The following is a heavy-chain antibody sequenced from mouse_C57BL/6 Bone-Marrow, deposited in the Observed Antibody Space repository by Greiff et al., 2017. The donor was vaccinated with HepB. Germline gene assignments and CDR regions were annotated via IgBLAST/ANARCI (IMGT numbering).Heavy chain of an antibody. J-gene: IGHJ3*01. CDR2: INPSSGYT. CDR1: GYTFTSYW. V-gene: IGHV1-7*01. D-gene: IGHD2-1*01. Sequence: QVQLQQSGAELAKPGASVKLSCKASGYTFTSYWMHWVNQRPGQGLEWIGYINPSSGYTKYNQKFKDKATLTADKSSSTAYMQLSSLTYEDSAVYYGASIYYDNWGFAYWGQGTLVTVSA. CDR3: ASIYYDNWGFAY.